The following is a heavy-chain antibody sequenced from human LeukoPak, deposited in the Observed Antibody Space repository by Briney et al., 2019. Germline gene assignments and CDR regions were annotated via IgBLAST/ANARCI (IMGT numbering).Heavy chain of an antibody. D-gene: IGHD1-26*01. CDR3: ARISRPADRTVGPYYMNV. J-gene: IGHJ6*03. Sequence: PSETLSLTCTVSGGSISSGSYYWGWIRQPPGKGLEWIASISYSGTTYHNPSLKSRVTISVDTSKNQFSLKLTSVTAADTAVYYCARISRPADRTVGPYYMNVWGKGATVTVSS. CDR2: ISYSGTT. V-gene: IGHV4-39*01. CDR1: GGSISSGSYY.